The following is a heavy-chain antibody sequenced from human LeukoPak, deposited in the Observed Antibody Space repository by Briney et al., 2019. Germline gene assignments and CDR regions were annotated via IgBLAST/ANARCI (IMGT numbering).Heavy chain of an antibody. Sequence: GGSLRLSCAASGFTFSSYSMNWVRQAPGKGLEWVSSISSGSSYIYYADSVKGRFTISRDNAKNSLYLQMNSLRAEDTAVYYCARDLIRYSSGWAFDYWGQGTLVTVSS. CDR3: ARDLIRYSSGWAFDY. CDR2: ISSGSSYI. D-gene: IGHD6-19*01. CDR1: GFTFSSYS. V-gene: IGHV3-21*01. J-gene: IGHJ4*02.